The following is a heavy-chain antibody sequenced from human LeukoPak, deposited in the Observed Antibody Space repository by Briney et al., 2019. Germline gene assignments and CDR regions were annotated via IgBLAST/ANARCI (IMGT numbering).Heavy chain of an antibody. V-gene: IGHV1-24*01. D-gene: IGHD6-19*01. Sequence: ASVKVSCKVSGYTLTELSMHWVRQAPGKGLEWMGGFDPEDGETIYAQKFQGRVTTTEDTSTDTAYMELSSLRSEDTAVYYCATGRTERSPPSIAVAGTYWFDPWGQGTLVTVSS. J-gene: IGHJ5*02. CDR2: FDPEDGET. CDR1: GYTLTELS. CDR3: ATGRTERSPPSIAVAGTYWFDP.